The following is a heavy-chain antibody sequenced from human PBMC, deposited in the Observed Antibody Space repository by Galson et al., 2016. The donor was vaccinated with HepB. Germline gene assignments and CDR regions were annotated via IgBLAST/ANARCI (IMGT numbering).Heavy chain of an antibody. Sequence: SLRLSCAASGFTFSYYYMNWVRQAPGKGLEWVAVLNQDGSEKYYVDSVKGRFTISRDNAKSSLYLQMNSLRAEDTAVYYCAGGLGWLVDYWGQGTLVTVSS. CDR1: GFTFSYYY. CDR2: LNQDGSEK. V-gene: IGHV3-7*01. J-gene: IGHJ4*02. CDR3: AGGLGWLVDY. D-gene: IGHD6-19*01.